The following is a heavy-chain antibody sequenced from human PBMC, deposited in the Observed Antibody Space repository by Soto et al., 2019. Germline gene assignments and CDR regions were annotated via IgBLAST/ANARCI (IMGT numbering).Heavy chain of an antibody. CDR3: ARHSSATPEDIVVVVAAHPSVYYYYGMDV. Sequence: ASVKVSCKASEGTFRSYAISWVRQAPGQGLEWMGGIIPIFGTANYAQKFQGRVTITADESTSTAYMELSSLRSEDTAVYYCARHSSATPEDIVVVVAAHPSVYYYYGMDVWGQGTTVTVSS. D-gene: IGHD2-15*01. V-gene: IGHV1-69*13. CDR1: EGTFRSYA. CDR2: IIPIFGTA. J-gene: IGHJ6*02.